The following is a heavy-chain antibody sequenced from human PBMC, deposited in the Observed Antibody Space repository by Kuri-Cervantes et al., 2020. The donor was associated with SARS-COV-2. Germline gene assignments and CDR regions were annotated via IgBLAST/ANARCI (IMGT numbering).Heavy chain of an antibody. CDR1: GGSISSGYY. D-gene: IGHD2-2*02. CDR3: ARIVRAQLLYGDAFDI. V-gene: IGHV4-38-2*02. CDR2: ISHSGST. J-gene: IGHJ3*02. Sequence: GSLRLTCTVSGGSISSGYYWGWIRPPPGKGLELIGSISHSGSTYYNPSLKSRVTISVDTSKNQFSLKLSSVTAADTAVYYCARIVRAQLLYGDAFDIWGQWTMVTVSS.